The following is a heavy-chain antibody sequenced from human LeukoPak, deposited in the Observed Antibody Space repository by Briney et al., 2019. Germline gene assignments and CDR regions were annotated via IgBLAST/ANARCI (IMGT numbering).Heavy chain of an antibody. CDR3: ARDEPLMGELRALDYYYYGMDV. Sequence: ASVKVSCKASGYTFTSYGISWVRQAPGQGLEWMGWISAYNGNTNYAQKLQGRVTMTTGTSTSTAYMELRSLRSDDTAVYYCARDEPLMGELRALDYYYYGMDVWGQGTTVTVSS. CDR2: ISAYNGNT. D-gene: IGHD3-16*01. V-gene: IGHV1-18*01. CDR1: GYTFTSYG. J-gene: IGHJ6*02.